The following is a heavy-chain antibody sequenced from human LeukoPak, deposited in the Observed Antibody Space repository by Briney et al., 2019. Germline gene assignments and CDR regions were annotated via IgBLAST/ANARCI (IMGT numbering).Heavy chain of an antibody. Sequence: GRSLRLSCAAAGFSFDDYDMHWVRQAPGKGLEYVSGISWNRTYIFYADSVKGRFTISRDNAKNSLYLQMNSLRPEDTALYYCAKDILRSGAAFDYWGQGTMAT. J-gene: IGHJ4*02. CDR1: GFSFDDYD. V-gene: IGHV3-9*01. CDR3: AKDILRSGAAFDY. CDR2: ISWNRTYI. D-gene: IGHD3-10*01.